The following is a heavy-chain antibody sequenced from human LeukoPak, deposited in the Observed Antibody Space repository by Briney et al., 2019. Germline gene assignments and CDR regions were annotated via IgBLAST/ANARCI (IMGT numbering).Heavy chain of an antibody. CDR3: ARDFGMFTISHGDAFAI. J-gene: IGHJ3*02. CDR2: INPNSGGT. V-gene: IGHV1-2*02. Sequence: ASVKVSCKASGYTFTGYYMHWVRQAPGQGFEWMGWINPNSGGTNYAQKFQGRVTMTRDTSISTAYMELSRLRSDDTAVYFCARDFGMFTISHGDAFAIWGQGTVVTVSS. D-gene: IGHD5-24*01. CDR1: GYTFTGYY.